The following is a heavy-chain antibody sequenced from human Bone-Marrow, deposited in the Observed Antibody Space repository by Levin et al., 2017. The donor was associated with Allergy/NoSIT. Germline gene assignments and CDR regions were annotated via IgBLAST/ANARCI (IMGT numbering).Heavy chain of an antibody. V-gene: IGHV4-30-2*01. Sequence: SETLSLTCAVSGGSISSGGYSWSWIRQPPGKGLEWIGYIYHSGSTYYNPSLKSRVTISVDRSKNQFSLKLSSVTAADTAVYYCASYDYGENSLVYWGEGTLVTVSS. CDR1: GGSISSGGYS. D-gene: IGHD4-17*01. CDR3: ASYDYGENSLVY. CDR2: IYHSGST. J-gene: IGHJ4*02.